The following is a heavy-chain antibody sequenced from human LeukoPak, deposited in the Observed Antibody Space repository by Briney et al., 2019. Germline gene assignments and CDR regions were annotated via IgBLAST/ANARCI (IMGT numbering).Heavy chain of an antibody. CDR3: ARGDYYGSGSYYNFDY. J-gene: IGHJ4*02. Sequence: GASVKVSYKASGYTFTSYGISWVRQAPGQGLEWMGWISAYNGNTNYAQKLQGRVTMTTDTSTSTAYMELRSLRSDDTAVYYCARGDYYGSGSYYNFDYWGQGTLVTVSS. V-gene: IGHV1-18*01. CDR2: ISAYNGNT. CDR1: GYTFTSYG. D-gene: IGHD3-10*01.